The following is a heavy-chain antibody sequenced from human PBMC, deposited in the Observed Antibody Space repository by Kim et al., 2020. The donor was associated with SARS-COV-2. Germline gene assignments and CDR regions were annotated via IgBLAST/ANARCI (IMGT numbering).Heavy chain of an antibody. CDR1: GFIFSRYG. Sequence: GGSLRLSCAASGFIFSRYGMHWVRQAPDKGLEWVAVISYDGNSKYYADSVKGRFTISRDNSKNTLYLQMNSLRAEDTAVYYCAKYLNYYDSSAYGFGDYWGQGTLVTVSS. D-gene: IGHD3-22*01. J-gene: IGHJ4*02. CDR2: ISYDGNSK. CDR3: AKYLNYYDSSAYGFGDY. V-gene: IGHV3-30*18.